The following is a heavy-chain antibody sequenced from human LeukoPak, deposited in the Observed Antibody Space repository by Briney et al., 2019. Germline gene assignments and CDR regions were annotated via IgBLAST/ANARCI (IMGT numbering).Heavy chain of an antibody. CDR2: INPNSGGT. J-gene: IGHJ5*02. V-gene: IGHV1-2*02. Sequence: ASVKVSCKASGYTFTGYYMHWVRQAPGQGLEWMGWINPNSGGTNYAQKFQGRVTMTRDTSISTAYMELSRLRSDDTAVYYCARDPMGVVVVPAASWFDPWGQGTLVTVSS. D-gene: IGHD2-2*01. CDR3: ARDPMGVVVVPAASWFDP. CDR1: GYTFTGYY.